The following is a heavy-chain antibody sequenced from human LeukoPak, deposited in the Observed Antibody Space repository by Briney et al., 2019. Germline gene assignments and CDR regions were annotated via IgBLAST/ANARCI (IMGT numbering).Heavy chain of an antibody. CDR3: ARSDTSGWPNFDY. Sequence: GGSLRLSCAASGFTFSSYAMSWVRQAPGKGLEWVSSISSSSSHIYYADSVKGRFTISRDNAKNSLFLQMNSLRAEDTAVYYCARSDTSGWPNFDYWGQGTLVTVSS. CDR1: GFTFSSYA. V-gene: IGHV3-21*01. D-gene: IGHD6-19*01. J-gene: IGHJ4*02. CDR2: ISSSSSHI.